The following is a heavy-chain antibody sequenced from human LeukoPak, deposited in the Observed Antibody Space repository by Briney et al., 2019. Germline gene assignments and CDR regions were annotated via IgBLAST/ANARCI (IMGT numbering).Heavy chain of an antibody. V-gene: IGHV1-18*01. D-gene: IGHD3-9*01. J-gene: IGHJ4*02. CDR2: ISANNGNT. Sequence: ASVKVSCKDSGYTFTSYGIIWVRQAPGQGLEWMGWISANNGNTNYAQNLQGRVTMTTDTSTSTAYMELRSLRSDDTAVYYCARDEDTDILTGYERFDYWGQGTLVTVSS. CDR1: GYTFTSYG. CDR3: ARDEDTDILTGYERFDY.